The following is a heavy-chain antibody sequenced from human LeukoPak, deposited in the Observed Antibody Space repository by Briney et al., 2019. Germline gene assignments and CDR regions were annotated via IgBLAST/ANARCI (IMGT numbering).Heavy chain of an antibody. J-gene: IGHJ4*02. Sequence: PGGSPRLSCAASGFTFSRYAMHWVRQAPGKGLEWVAVISYDGSNKYYADSVKGRFTISRDNSKNTLYLQMNSLRAEDTAVYYCARESRGDCYFDYWGQGTLVTVSS. CDR1: GFTFSRYA. CDR3: ARESRGDCYFDY. V-gene: IGHV3-30-3*01. CDR2: ISYDGSNK. D-gene: IGHD2-21*02.